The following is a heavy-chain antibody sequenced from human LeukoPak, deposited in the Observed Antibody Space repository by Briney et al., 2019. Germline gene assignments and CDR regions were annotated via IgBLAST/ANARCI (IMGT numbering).Heavy chain of an antibody. V-gene: IGHV4-30-2*01. D-gene: IGHD2-2*02. CDR1: GGSISSGGYY. J-gene: IGHJ6*03. Sequence: SETLSLTCTVSGGSISSGGYYWSWIRQPPGKGLEWIGYIYHSGSTYYNPSLKSRVTISVDRSKNQFSLKLSSVTAADTAVYYCARGRYCSSTSCYTGDYYYYYMDVWGKGTTVTVSS. CDR2: IYHSGST. CDR3: ARGRYCSSTSCYTGDYYYYYMDV.